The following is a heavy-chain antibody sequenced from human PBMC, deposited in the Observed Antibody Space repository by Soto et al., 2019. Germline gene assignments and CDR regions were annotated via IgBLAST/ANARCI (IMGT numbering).Heavy chain of an antibody. J-gene: IGHJ6*02. Sequence: PSETLSLTCTVSGGSISSSSYYWGWIRQPPGKGLEWIGSIYYSGSTYYNPSLKSRVTISVDTSKNQFSLKLSSVTAADTAVYYCGVWGSLQYYYYGMDVWGQGTTVTVSS. CDR1: GGSISSSSYY. CDR2: IYYSGST. CDR3: GVWGSLQYYYYGMDV. D-gene: IGHD3-16*01. V-gene: IGHV4-39*01.